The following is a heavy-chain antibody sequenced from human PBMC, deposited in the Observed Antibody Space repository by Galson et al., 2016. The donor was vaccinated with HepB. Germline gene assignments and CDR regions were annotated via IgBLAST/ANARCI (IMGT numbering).Heavy chain of an antibody. CDR3: ATCAGSTWVDALDV. J-gene: IGHJ3*01. CDR2: MSGSGGSS. Sequence: SLRLSCAASEFTFTNYAMSWVRQAPGKGLEWVSGMSGSGGSSNYADSVKGRFTISRDTSQNTIYLQMNNLRAEDTAVYYCATCAGSTWVDALDVWGQGTMVTVSS. V-gene: IGHV3-23*01. CDR1: EFTFTNYA. D-gene: IGHD6-13*01.